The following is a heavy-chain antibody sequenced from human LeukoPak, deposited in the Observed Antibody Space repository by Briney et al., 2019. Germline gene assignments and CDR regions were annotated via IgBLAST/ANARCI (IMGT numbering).Heavy chain of an antibody. CDR2: ISGSGGST. CDR1: GFTFSSYA. CDR3: AEPPRGYYDILTGPDAFDI. Sequence: GGSLRLSCAASGFTFSSYAMSWVRQAPGKGLEWVSAISGSGGSTYYADSVKGRFTISRDNSKNTLYLQMNSLRAEDTAVYYCAEPPRGYYDILTGPDAFDIWGQGTMVTVSS. V-gene: IGHV3-23*01. J-gene: IGHJ3*02. D-gene: IGHD3-9*01.